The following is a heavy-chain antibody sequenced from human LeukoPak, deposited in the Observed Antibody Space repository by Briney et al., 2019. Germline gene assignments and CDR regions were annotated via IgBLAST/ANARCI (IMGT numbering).Heavy chain of an antibody. CDR3: AKDSLLGAFDI. CDR1: GFTFSDHY. V-gene: IGHV3-72*01. Sequence: PGGSLRLSCAASGFTFSDHYMDWVRQAPGKGLEWVGRTRNKANSYTTEYAASVKGRFTISRDDSKNSLYLQMNSLKTEDTAVYYCAKDSLLGAFDIWGQGTMVTVSS. CDR2: TRNKANSYTT. J-gene: IGHJ3*02. D-gene: IGHD1-26*01.